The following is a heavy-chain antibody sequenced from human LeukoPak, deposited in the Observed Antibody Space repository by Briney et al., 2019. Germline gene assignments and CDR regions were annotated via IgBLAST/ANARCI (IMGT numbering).Heavy chain of an antibody. V-gene: IGHV4-34*01. Sequence: PSETLSLTCAAYGGSFSGYYWSWIRQPPGKGLEWIGEINHSGSTNYNPSLKSRVTISVDKSKNQFSLKLSSVTAADTAVYYCAKASYYYGMDVWGQGTTVTVSS. J-gene: IGHJ6*02. CDR1: GGSFSGYY. CDR2: INHSGST. CDR3: AKASYYYGMDV.